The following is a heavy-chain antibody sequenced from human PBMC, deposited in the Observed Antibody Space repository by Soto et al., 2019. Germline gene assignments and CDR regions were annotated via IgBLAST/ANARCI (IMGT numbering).Heavy chain of an antibody. CDR1: GGTFSSYT. V-gene: IGHV1-69*02. CDR2: IIPNLGIA. CDR3: ARGRYYGMDV. J-gene: IGHJ6*02. Sequence: SVKVSCKASGGTFSSYTISWVRQAPGQGLEWMGRIIPNLGIANYAQKSQGRVTITADKSTSTAYMELSRLRSDDTAVYYCARGRYYGMDVWGQGTTVTVSS.